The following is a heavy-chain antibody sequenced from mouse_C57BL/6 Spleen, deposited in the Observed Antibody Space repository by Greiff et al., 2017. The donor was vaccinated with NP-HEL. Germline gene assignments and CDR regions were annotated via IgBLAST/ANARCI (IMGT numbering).Heavy chain of an antibody. CDR2: IYPGSGST. D-gene: IGHD1-1*01. Sequence: QVQLQQPGAELVKPGASVKLSCKASGYTFTSYWITWVKQRPGQGLEWIGDIYPGSGSTNYNEKFKSKATLTVDTSSSTAYMQLSSLTSEDSAVYYCASSVVAPGYTYFDDWGTGTTLTVSS. V-gene: IGHV1-55*01. CDR3: ASSVVAPGYTYFDD. CDR1: GYTFTSYW. J-gene: IGHJ1*03.